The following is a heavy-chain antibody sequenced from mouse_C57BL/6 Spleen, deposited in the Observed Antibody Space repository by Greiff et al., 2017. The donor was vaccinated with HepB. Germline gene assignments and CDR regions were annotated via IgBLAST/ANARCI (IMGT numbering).Heavy chain of an antibody. V-gene: IGHV1-9*01. CDR3: ARGRVYDYEESYAMDY. D-gene: IGHD2-4*01. CDR2: ILPGSGST. CDR1: GYTFTGYW. Sequence: QVQLKESGAELMKPGASVKLSCKATGYTFTGYWIEWVKQRPGHGLEWIGEILPGSGSTNYNEKFKGKATFTADTSSNTAYMQLSSLTTEDSAIYYCARGRVYDYEESYAMDYWGQGTSVTVSS. J-gene: IGHJ4*01.